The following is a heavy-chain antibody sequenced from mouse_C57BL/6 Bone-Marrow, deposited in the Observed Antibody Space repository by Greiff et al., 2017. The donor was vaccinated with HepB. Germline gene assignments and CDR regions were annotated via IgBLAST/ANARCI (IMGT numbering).Heavy chain of an antibody. Sequence: EVQLVESGPELVKPGASVKIPCKASGYTFTDYNMDWVKQSHGKSLEWIGDINPNNGGTIYNQKFKGKATLTVDKSSSTAYMELRSLTSEDTAVYYCARGGRYYAMDYWGQGTSVTVSS. V-gene: IGHV1-18*01. CDR2: INPNNGGT. J-gene: IGHJ4*01. CDR1: GYTFTDYN. CDR3: ARGGRYYAMDY.